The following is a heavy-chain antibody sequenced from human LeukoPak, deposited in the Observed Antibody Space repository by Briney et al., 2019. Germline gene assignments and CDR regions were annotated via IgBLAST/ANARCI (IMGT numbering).Heavy chain of an antibody. J-gene: IGHJ4*02. CDR1: GFTFSSYA. Sequence: GGSLRLSCAASGFTFSSYAMSWVRQAPGKGLEWVSGISGSDVTTYHADSVKGRFTISRDNSKNTLYLQMNSLRVEDTAIYFCAKDQKATYGSGSAEEVDYWGQGTLVTVSS. V-gene: IGHV3-23*01. CDR3: AKDQKATYGSGSAEEVDY. D-gene: IGHD3-10*01. CDR2: ISGSDVTT.